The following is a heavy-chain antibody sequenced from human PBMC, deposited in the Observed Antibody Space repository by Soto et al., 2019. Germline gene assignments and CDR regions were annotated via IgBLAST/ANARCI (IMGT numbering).Heavy chain of an antibody. CDR2: ISWNSGSI. Sequence: GGSLRLSCAASGFTFDDYAMHWVRQAPGKGLEWVSGISWNSGSIGYADSVKGRFTISRDNAKNSLYLQMNSLRAEDTALYYCAKDLHAPGIAVAGDSTAPGWGQGTLVTVSS. V-gene: IGHV3-9*01. CDR1: GFTFDDYA. D-gene: IGHD6-19*01. J-gene: IGHJ4*02. CDR3: AKDLHAPGIAVAGDSTAPG.